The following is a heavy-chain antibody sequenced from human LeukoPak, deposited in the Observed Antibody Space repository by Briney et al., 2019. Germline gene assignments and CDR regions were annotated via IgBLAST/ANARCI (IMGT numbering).Heavy chain of an antibody. CDR1: GFTFSSYR. CDR3: ARRMTRDYFYMDV. Sequence: GGSLRLSCAASGFTFSSYRMQWVRQAPGKGLEWVAFIRYDGSNKYYADSVKGRFTISRDNSKNTLYLQVNSLRAEDTAVYYCARRMTRDYFYMDVWGKGTTVTISS. CDR2: IRYDGSNK. J-gene: IGHJ6*03. V-gene: IGHV3-30*02.